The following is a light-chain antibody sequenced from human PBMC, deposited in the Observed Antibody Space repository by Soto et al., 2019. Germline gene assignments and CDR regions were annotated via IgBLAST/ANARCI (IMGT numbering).Light chain of an antibody. CDR3: QQYSRSPRT. V-gene: IGKV3-20*01. CDR1: QTVSNN. J-gene: IGKJ1*01. Sequence: EIVMTQSPATLSVSPGERATLSCRASQTVSNNLAWYQQKPGQAPRLLIYGASNRATGIPDRFSGSGSETDFTLTISRLEPEDFAVYYCQQYSRSPRTFGQGTKVDIK. CDR2: GAS.